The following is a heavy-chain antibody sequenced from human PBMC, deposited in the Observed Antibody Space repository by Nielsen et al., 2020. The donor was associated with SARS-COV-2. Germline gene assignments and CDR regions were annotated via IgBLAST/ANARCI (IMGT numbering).Heavy chain of an antibody. V-gene: IGHV3-23*01. D-gene: IGHD2-8*01. CDR2: FSPGGGAT. Sequence: VRQAPGKGLEGVSRFSPGGGATNCADSVKGRFTISRDNSKNTLYLQMNSLRAEDTAVYYCAKDVVLMVYAIPHYYYYMDVWGKGTTVTVSS. J-gene: IGHJ6*03. CDR3: AKDVVLMVYAIPHYYYYMDV.